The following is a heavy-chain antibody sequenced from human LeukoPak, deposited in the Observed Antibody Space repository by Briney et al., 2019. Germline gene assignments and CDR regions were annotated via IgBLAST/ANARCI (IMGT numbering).Heavy chain of an antibody. CDR1: GYTFTGYY. CDR3: ASRQNYYDSSGYFGY. Sequence: GASVKVSRKASGYTFTGYYMHWVRQAPGQGLEWMGWINPNSGGTSYAQKFQGRVTITTDESTSTAYMELSSLRSEDTAVYYCASRQNYYDSSGYFGYWGQETLVTVSS. J-gene: IGHJ4*02. D-gene: IGHD3-22*01. V-gene: IGHV1-2*02. CDR2: INPNSGGT.